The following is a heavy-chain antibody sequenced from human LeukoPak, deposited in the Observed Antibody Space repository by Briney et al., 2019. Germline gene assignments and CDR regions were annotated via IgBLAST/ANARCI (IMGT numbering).Heavy chain of an antibody. CDR2: IFYTGST. CDR1: GGSLSNNY. Sequence: SETLSLTCTVSGGSLSNNYWGWIRQPPGKGLEWIGYIFYTGSTYYNPSLESRVTISVDTSKNQFSLTLISVTAADTAVYYCARDHPLPSPWGQGTLVTVSS. J-gene: IGHJ4*02. CDR3: ARDHPLPSP. V-gene: IGHV4-59*01.